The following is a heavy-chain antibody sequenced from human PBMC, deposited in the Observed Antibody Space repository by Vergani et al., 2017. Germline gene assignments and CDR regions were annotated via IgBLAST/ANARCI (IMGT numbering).Heavy chain of an antibody. CDR3: AKGMVAPTTVTTFDY. J-gene: IGHJ4*02. Sequence: EVQLLESGGGLVQPGGSLRLSCAASGFTFSSYAMSWVRQAPGKGLEWGSAISGSGGSTYYADSVKGRFTISRDNSKNTLYLQMNSLSAEDTAVYYCAKGMVAPTTVTTFDYWGQGTLVTVSS. CDR1: GFTFSSYA. D-gene: IGHD4-17*01. V-gene: IGHV3-23*01. CDR2: ISGSGGST.